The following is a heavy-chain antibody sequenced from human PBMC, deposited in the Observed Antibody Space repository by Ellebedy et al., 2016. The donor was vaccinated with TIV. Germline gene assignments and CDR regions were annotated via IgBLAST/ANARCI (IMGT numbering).Heavy chain of an antibody. CDR3: AGYINSLDS. J-gene: IGHJ4*02. CDR2: IKPDGSEK. Sequence: PGGSLRLSCAASGFTFSSHWMSWVRQAPGKGLEWVANIKPDGSEKHYADSVQGRFTISRDNANNSLNLQMKFVGAEDTAVYYCAGYINSLDSWGQGTLVTVSS. D-gene: IGHD6-13*01. CDR1: GFTFSSHW. V-gene: IGHV3-7*03.